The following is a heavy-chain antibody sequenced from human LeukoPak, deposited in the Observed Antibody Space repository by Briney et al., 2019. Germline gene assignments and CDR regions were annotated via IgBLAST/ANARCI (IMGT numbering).Heavy chain of an antibody. D-gene: IGHD4-17*01. CDR1: GFTFSSYG. V-gene: IGHV3-30*02. CDR2: IRYDGSNK. CDR3: ASARSYGDYGGYYYYYMDV. J-gene: IGHJ6*03. Sequence: PGGSLRLSCAASGFTFSSYGMHWVRQAPGKGLEWVAFIRYDGSNKYYADSVKGRFTISRDNSKDTLYLQMNSLRAADTAVYYCASARSYGDYGGYYYYYMDVWGKGTTVTISS.